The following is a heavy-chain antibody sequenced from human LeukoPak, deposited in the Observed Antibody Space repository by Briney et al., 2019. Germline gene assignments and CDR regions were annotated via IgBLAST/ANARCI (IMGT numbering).Heavy chain of an antibody. CDR1: GGSISSYY. D-gene: IGHD3-9*01. J-gene: IGHJ6*02. V-gene: IGHV4-4*07. CDR3: ASSDPLGYFDWWRVNYYYYGMDV. CDR2: IYTSGST. Sequence: SETLSLTCTVSGGSISSYYWSWIRQPAGKGLEWIGRIYTSGSTNYNPSLKSRVTMSVDTSKNQFSLKLSSATAADTAVYYCASSDPLGYFDWWRVNYYYYGMDVWGQGTTVTVSS.